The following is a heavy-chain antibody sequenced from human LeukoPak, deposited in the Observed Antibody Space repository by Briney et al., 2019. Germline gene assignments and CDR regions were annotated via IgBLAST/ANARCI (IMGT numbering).Heavy chain of an antibody. CDR1: RFIFSNYW. J-gene: IGHJ4*02. CDR2: IKQDGSEK. D-gene: IGHD2-2*01. V-gene: IGHV3-7*01. Sequence: GGSLRLSCAASRFIFSNYWMSWIRQAPGKGLEWVANIKQDGSEKNYVDSVKGRFTTSRDNAKNSVYLQLNSLRAEDTAIYYCARQYYCSGTCSFDYWRQGTLVTVSS. CDR3: ARQYYCSGTCSFDY.